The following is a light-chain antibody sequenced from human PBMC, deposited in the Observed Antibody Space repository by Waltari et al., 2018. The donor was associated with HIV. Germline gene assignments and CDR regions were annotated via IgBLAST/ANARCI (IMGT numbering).Light chain of an antibody. J-gene: IGLJ2*01. CDR1: SSDVGCYDC. V-gene: IGLV2-14*01. CDR2: EVT. Sequence: QSALTQPASVSGSPGQSITISCTGASSDVGCYDCISWYQQHPGKAPRPIIYEVTNRPVGVSDRFFGSKSANTASLTISGLQADDEADYYCSYTGTNSLHFGGGTKVTVL. CDR3: SYTGTNSLH.